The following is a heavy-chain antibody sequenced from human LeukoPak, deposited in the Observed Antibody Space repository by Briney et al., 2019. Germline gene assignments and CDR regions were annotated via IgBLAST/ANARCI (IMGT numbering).Heavy chain of an antibody. J-gene: IGHJ4*02. Sequence: ASVKVSCKASGYTFTSYDINWVRQATGQGLAWMGWMNPNSGNTGYAQKFQGRVTMTRNTSISTAYMELSSLRSEDTAVYYCARKMHLYGSGSYFVYWGQGTLVTVSS. CDR1: GYTFTSYD. D-gene: IGHD3-10*01. V-gene: IGHV1-8*01. CDR2: MNPNSGNT. CDR3: ARKMHLYGSGSYFVY.